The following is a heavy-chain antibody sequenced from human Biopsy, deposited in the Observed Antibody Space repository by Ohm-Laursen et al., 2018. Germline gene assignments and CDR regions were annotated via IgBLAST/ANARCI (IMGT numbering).Heavy chain of an antibody. CDR3: ARATNSTGWPYYYFYGMDV. V-gene: IGHV4-59*01. CDR2: TYYSGST. Sequence: SETLSLTWTVSGGSISSDYWNWIRQTPGKGLEWIGYTYYSGSTNYNPSLKSRVTISVDTSKNQFSLRLNSVTAADTAVYYCARATNSTGWPYYYFYGMDVWGQGTTVTVSS. CDR1: GGSISSDY. J-gene: IGHJ6*02. D-gene: IGHD2/OR15-2a*01.